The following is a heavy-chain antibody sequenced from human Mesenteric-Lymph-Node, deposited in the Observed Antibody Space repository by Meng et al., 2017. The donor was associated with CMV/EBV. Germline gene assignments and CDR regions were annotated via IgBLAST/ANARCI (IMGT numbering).Heavy chain of an antibody. CDR3: VTSGVGDFDI. CDR2: IFQSGST. D-gene: IGHD3-10*01. Sequence: LTCGVSNDSISNTNWCSWVRQPPGKGLEWIGEIFQSGSTNYTPSLKSRATILVDKTKNQLSLRLTSVTAADTAIYYCVTSGVGDFDIWGQGTMVTVSS. J-gene: IGHJ3*02. V-gene: IGHV4-4*02. CDR1: NDSISNTNW.